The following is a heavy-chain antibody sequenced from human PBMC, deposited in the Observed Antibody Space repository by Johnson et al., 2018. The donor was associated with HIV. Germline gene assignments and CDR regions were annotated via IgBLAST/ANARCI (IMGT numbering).Heavy chain of an antibody. D-gene: IGHD3-22*01. V-gene: IGHV3-7*01. J-gene: IGHJ3*02. CDR1: GFTFSSYA. Sequence: VQLVESGGGLVQPGGSLRLSCAASGFTFSSYAMSWVRQAPGKGLEWVANIKQDGSEKYYVDSVKGRFTISRDNAKNSLYLQMNSLRAEDTAVYYCVRTRLELSSGYPDAFDIWGQGTMVTVSS. CDR2: IKQDGSEK. CDR3: VRTRLELSSGYPDAFDI.